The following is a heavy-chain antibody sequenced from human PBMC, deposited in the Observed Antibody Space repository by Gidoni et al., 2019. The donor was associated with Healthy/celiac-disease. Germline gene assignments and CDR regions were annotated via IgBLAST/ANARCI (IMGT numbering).Heavy chain of an antibody. J-gene: IGHJ4*02. Sequence: EVQLVESGGGLVQPGGSLKLSCAASGFTFSGSAMHWVRQASGKGLEWVGRIRSKANSYATAYAASVKGRFTISRDDSKNTAYLQMNSLKTEDTAVYYCTRLGIAVAGAYWGQGTLVTVSS. CDR3: TRLGIAVAGAY. D-gene: IGHD6-19*01. V-gene: IGHV3-73*02. CDR2: IRSKANSYAT. CDR1: GFTFSGSA.